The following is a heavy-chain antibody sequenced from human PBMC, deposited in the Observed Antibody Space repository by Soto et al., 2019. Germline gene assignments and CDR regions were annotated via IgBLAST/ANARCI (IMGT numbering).Heavy chain of an antibody. CDR2: INSDGSRT. V-gene: IGHV3-74*01. J-gene: IGHJ4*02. CDR3: ARALTYYYDIDY. Sequence: EVQLVESGGGLVQPGGSLRLSCAASGFTFSSYWMHWVRQAPGKGLVWVSRINSDGSRTTYADSVKGRFTISRDNAKNMLHLQMNSLRAEDTAVYYCARALTYYYDIDYWGQGTLDTVPS. D-gene: IGHD3-22*01. CDR1: GFTFSSYW.